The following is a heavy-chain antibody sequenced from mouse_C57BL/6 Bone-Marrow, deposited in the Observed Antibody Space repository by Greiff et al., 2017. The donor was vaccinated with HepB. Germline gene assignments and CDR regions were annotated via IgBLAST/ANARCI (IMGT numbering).Heavy chain of an antibody. Sequence: QVQPQQPGAELVKPGASVKLSCKASGYTFPSYWMHWVKQRPGRGLEWIGRSDPNSGGTKYNEKFKSKATLTVDKPSSTAYMQLSSLTSEDSAVYYCARLFFTTVVATRDWGQGTTLTVSS. CDR2: SDPNSGGT. D-gene: IGHD1-1*01. J-gene: IGHJ2*01. V-gene: IGHV1-72*01. CDR1: GYTFPSYW. CDR3: ARLFFTTVVATRD.